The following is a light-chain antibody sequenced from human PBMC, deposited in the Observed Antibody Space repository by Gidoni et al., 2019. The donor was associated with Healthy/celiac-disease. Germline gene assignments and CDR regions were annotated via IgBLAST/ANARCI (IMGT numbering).Light chain of an antibody. CDR3: QQRSNWPPLT. CDR2: DAS. J-gene: IGKJ4*01. Sequence: IVLNQSPATLSLSPGERATISCRASQSGISYLAWYQQKPGQAPRLLIYDASTSATGIPARFSGSGSGTDFTLTISSLEPEDFAVYYCQQRSNWPPLTFGGGTKVEIK. CDR1: QSGISY. V-gene: IGKV3-11*01.